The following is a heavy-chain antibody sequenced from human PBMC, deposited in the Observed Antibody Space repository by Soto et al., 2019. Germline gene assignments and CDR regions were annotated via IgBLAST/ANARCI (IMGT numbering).Heavy chain of an antibody. CDR2: ITYTVGDT. CDR3: ARGKTDDYPGSRIFLL. V-gene: IGHV3-23*01. Sequence: PXVSLRLACVACGITFASRAMSWVRQAPGEGLEWVATITYTVGDTKYAASVRGRFTISRENSKNTLYLQMSSLRVEDSAVYYCARGKTDDYPGSRIFLLWGRGTLVTVSS. D-gene: IGHD3-10*01. J-gene: IGHJ4*02. CDR1: GITFASRA.